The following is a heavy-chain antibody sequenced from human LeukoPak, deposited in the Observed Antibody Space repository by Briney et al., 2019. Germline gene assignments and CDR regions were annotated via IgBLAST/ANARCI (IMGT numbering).Heavy chain of an antibody. J-gene: IGHJ4*02. CDR3: ARAVSTSLRSTAY. D-gene: IGHD1-1*01. CDR1: GFTFSNYW. V-gene: IGHV3-74*01. CDR2: INTDGTTT. Sequence: PGGSLRLSCAASGFTFSNYWMHWVRQVLGKGLVWVSRINTDGTTTNYADSVKGRFTISRDNAKNTLYLQMNSLRAEDTAVYYCARAVSTSLRSTAYWGQGTLVTVSS.